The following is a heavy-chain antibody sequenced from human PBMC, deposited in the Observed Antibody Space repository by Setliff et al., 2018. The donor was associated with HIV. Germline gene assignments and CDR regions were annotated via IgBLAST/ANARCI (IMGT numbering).Heavy chain of an antibody. J-gene: IGHJ2*01. D-gene: IGHD1-26*01. CDR2: IIPMFGRA. V-gene: IGHV1-69*13. CDR1: GYTFTGYY. Sequence: GASVKVSCKASGYTFTGYYMHWLRQAPGQGLEWVGGIIPMFGRADYAQKFQGRVTITADESTSTVYMEMSSLRSEDTAVFYCATMARSGALWYFDLWGRGTLVTVSS. CDR3: ATMARSGALWYFDL.